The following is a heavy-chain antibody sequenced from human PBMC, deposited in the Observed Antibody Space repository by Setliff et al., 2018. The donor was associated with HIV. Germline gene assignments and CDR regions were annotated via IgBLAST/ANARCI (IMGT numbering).Heavy chain of an antibody. V-gene: IGHV5-51*01. CDR1: GYSFTSYW. D-gene: IGHD2-15*01. J-gene: IGHJ6*02. CDR3: ARLGGICSGGSCTALAYTMDV. CDR2: IYPGDSDT. Sequence: RGESLKISCKGSGYSFTSYWIGWVRQMPGKGLEWMGIIYPGDSDTRYSPSFQGQVTISADKSISTAYLQWSSLKASDTAMYYCARLGGICSGGSCTALAYTMDVWGQGTTVTVSS.